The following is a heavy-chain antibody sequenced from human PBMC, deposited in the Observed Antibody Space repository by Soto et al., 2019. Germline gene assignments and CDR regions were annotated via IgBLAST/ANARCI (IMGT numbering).Heavy chain of an antibody. J-gene: IGHJ5*02. V-gene: IGHV3-21*01. CDR3: ARGSPNIGVVPAALNWFDP. D-gene: IGHD2-2*01. CDR1: GFTFSSYS. CDR2: ISSSSSYI. Sequence: EVQLVESGGGLVKPGGSLRLSCAASGFTFSSYSMNWVRQAPGKGLEWVSSISSSSSYIYYADSVKGRFTISRDTAKYSLYLQMNSLRAEDTAVYYCARGSPNIGVVPAALNWFDPWGQGTLVTVSS.